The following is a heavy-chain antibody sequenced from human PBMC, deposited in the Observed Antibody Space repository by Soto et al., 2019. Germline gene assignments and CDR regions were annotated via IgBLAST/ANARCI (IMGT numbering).Heavy chain of an antibody. D-gene: IGHD3-10*01. J-gene: IGHJ5*02. V-gene: IGHV1-18*01. Sequence: HLVQSGPEVKQPGASVTVSCKTSGDTFTNFGLSWVRQAPGQGLEWMGWIATYNSNKNYAQKFQGRLTLTTDTSTINADMGLKSLGIDDTAVYYYASVLRGVVNWFDPWCQGTLVTVSS. CDR3: ASVLRGVVNWFDP. CDR1: GDTFTNFG. CDR2: IATYNSNK.